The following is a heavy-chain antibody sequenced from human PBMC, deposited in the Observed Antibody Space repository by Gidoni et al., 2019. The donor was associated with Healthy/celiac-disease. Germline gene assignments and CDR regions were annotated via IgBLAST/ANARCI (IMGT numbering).Heavy chain of an antibody. J-gene: IGHJ5*02. CDR3: AKARYGDYSWWFDP. V-gene: IGHV3-23*01. CDR2: ISGRGGST. Sequence: VHLFESVGGLVQPGGSLRLSCEASGFTFSSYAMSWVRPAAGKGLEWVSAISGRGGSTYYADSVKGRFTIARDNSKNTLYLQMNSMRAEDTAVYYCAKARYGDYSWWFDPWGQGTLVTVSS. CDR1: GFTFSSYA. D-gene: IGHD4-17*01.